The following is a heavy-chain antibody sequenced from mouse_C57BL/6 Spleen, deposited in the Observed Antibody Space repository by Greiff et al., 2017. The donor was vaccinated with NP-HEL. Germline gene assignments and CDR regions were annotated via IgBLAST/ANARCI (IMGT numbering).Heavy chain of an antibody. CDR1: GYAFSSYW. J-gene: IGHJ3*01. V-gene: IGHV1-80*01. CDR3: ARDGSFAY. D-gene: IGHD2-3*01. CDR2: IYPGDGDT. Sequence: VKLMESGAELVKPGASVKISCKASGYAFSSYWMNWVKQRPGKGLEWIGQIYPGDGDTNYNGKFKGKATLTADKSSSTAYMQLSSLNSADSAVYFCARDGSFAYWGQGTLVTVSA.